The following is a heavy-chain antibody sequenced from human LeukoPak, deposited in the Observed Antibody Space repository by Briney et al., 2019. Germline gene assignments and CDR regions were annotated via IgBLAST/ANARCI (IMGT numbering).Heavy chain of an antibody. Sequence: GGSLRLSCAASGFTFSDYYMSWIRQAPGKGLEWVSYISSSRSDTKYADSVKGGFTISRDNAKNSLYLQMNSLRAEDTAVYYCAREASCSGGSCDHFDYWGQGTLVTVSS. CDR3: AREASCSGGSCDHFDY. D-gene: IGHD2-15*01. J-gene: IGHJ4*02. CDR2: ISSSRSDT. V-gene: IGHV3-11*06. CDR1: GFTFSDYY.